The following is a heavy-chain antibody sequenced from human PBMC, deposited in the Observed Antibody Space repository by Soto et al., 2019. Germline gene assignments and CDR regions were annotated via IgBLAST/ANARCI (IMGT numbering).Heavy chain of an antibody. J-gene: IGHJ4*02. CDR1: GYTLSELS. CDR3: ATSGSSGWVYYFDY. CDR2: FDPEDGET. Sequence: GASVKVSCKVSGYTLSELSMHWVRQAPGKGLEWMGGFDPEDGETIYAQKFQGRVTMTEDTSTDTAYMELSSLRSEDTAVYYCATSGSSGWVYYFDYWGQGTLVTVSS. D-gene: IGHD6-19*01. V-gene: IGHV1-24*01.